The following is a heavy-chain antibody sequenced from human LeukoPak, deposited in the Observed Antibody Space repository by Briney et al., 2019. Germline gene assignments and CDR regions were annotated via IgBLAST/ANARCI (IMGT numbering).Heavy chain of an antibody. CDR2: INHSGST. CDR3: ARRGATVTTCDY. D-gene: IGHD4-17*01. CDR1: GGSFSGYY. J-gene: IGHJ4*02. V-gene: IGHV4-34*01. Sequence: SETLSLTCAVYGGSFSGYYWSWTRQPPGKGLEWIGEINHSGSTNYNPSLKSRVTISVDTSKNQFSLKLSSVTAADTAVYYCARRGATVTTCDYWGQGTLVTVSS.